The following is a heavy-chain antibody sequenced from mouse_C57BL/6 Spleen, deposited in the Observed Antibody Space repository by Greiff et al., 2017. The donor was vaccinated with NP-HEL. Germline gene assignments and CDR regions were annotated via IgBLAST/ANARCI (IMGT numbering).Heavy chain of an antibody. CDR3: ALGWVDYYAMDY. CDR1: GFTFSSYG. Sequence: EVQVVESGGDLVKPGGSLKLSCAASGFTFSSYGMSWVRQTPDKRLEWVATISSGGSYTYYPDSVKGRFTISRDNAKNTLYLQMSSLKSEDTAMYYCALGWVDYYAMDYWGQGTSVTVSS. CDR2: ISSGGSYT. V-gene: IGHV5-6*01. D-gene: IGHD3-3*01. J-gene: IGHJ4*01.